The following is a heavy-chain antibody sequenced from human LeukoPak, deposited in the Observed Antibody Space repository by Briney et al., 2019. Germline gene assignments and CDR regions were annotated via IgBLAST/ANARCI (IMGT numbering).Heavy chain of an antibody. Sequence: SETLSLTCTVSGGSISSSDYYWGWIRQPPGKGLEWIGSIFYRGSTYYNPSLKGRVTISVDTSKNQFFLKLSSVTAADTAVYYCARQNRHDSSGYYYDYWGQGTLVTVSS. D-gene: IGHD3-22*01. CDR1: GGSISSSDYY. V-gene: IGHV4-39*01. CDR3: ARQNRHDSSGYYYDY. CDR2: IFYRGST. J-gene: IGHJ4*02.